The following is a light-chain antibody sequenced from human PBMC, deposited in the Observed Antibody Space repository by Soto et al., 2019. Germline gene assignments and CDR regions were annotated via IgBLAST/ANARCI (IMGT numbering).Light chain of an antibody. CDR2: DAS. V-gene: IGKV3-11*01. Sequence: EIVLTQSPATLSLSPGERATLSCRASQSVGSYLAWYQQKPGQAPRLLIYDASNRATGIPARFSGSGSGTDFTLTVSSLEPEDFAVYYCQQRSSWPSTFGQGTRLDIK. CDR1: QSVGSY. CDR3: QQRSSWPST. J-gene: IGKJ5*01.